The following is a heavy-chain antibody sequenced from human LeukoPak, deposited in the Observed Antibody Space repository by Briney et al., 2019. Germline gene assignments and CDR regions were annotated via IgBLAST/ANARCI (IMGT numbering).Heavy chain of an antibody. V-gene: IGHV3-30*04. CDR2: ISYDGSNK. CDR3: ARDPLGTRPGFDY. J-gene: IGHJ4*02. D-gene: IGHD1-1*01. Sequence: TGESLRLSCAASGFTFSSYAMHWVRQAPGKGLEWVAVISYDGSNKYYADSVKGRFTISRDNSKNTLYLQMNSLRAEDTAVYYCARDPLGTRPGFDYWGQGTLVTVSS. CDR1: GFTFSSYA.